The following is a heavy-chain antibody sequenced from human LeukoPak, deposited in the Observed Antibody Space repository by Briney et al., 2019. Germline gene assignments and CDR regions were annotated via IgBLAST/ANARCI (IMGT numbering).Heavy chain of an antibody. J-gene: IGHJ4*02. CDR3: ARVVLLWFGETSYYFDY. V-gene: IGHV4-39*07. CDR2: IDYSGST. CDR1: GDSSSNSIYY. Sequence: SETLSLTCTVSGDSSSNSIYYWGWIRQPPGKGLEWIGTIDYSGSTYYNPSLKSRATISIDTSKTQFSLKLSSVTAADTAVYYCARVVLLWFGETSYYFDYWGQGTLVTVSS. D-gene: IGHD3-10*01.